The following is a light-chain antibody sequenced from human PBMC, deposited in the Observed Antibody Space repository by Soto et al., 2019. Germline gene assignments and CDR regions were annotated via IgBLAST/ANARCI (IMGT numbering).Light chain of an antibody. Sequence: EIVLTHSPGTLSLSPWEIATLSCRASQNFGSSYLAWYQQKPGQAPRLLIYDASSRATGIPARFSGSGSGTDFTLTISSLEPEDFAVYYCQQRSSWPLTFGQGTRLEIK. J-gene: IGKJ5*01. CDR1: QNFGSSY. CDR3: QQRSSWPLT. V-gene: IGKV3D-20*02. CDR2: DAS.